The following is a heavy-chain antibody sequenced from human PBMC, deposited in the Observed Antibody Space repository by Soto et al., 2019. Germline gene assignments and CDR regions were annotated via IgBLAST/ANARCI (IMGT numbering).Heavy chain of an antibody. D-gene: IGHD5-18*01. CDR2: ISAYNGNT. Sequence: ASVKVSCKASGYTFTSYGISWVRQAPGQGLEWMGWISAYNGNTNYAQKLQGRVTMTTDTSTSTAYMELRSLRSDDTAVYYCARDPLATAYYYYYYGMDVWGQGTTVTVSS. CDR3: ARDPLATAYYYYYYGMDV. CDR1: GYTFTSYG. J-gene: IGHJ6*02. V-gene: IGHV1-18*01.